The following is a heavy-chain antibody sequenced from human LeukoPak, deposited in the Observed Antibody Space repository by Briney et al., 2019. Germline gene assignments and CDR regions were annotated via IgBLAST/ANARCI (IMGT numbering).Heavy chain of an antibody. CDR3: ARAQMNTVTNKLSRWFDP. CDR2: LNPNTGVT. Sequence: GSVRVSCTASGFTFSDDFINWVRQAPGQGREWMGYLNPNTGVTNYAQRLQGRVTMIRDPSISTAYTELSSPTSDCAAFYYCARAQMNTVTNKLSRWFDPFGQGTLVTVSS. CDR1: GFTFSDDF. J-gene: IGHJ5*02. D-gene: IGHD4-17*01. V-gene: IGHV1-2*02.